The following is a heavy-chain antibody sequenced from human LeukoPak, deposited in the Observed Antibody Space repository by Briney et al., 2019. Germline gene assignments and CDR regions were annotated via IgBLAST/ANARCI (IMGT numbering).Heavy chain of an antibody. Sequence: PGGSLRLSCAASGFTFSSYGMHWVRQAPGKGLEWVAFIRYDGSNKYYADSVKGRFTISRDNSKNTLYLQMNSLRAEDTAVYYCANLPSYCSGGSCYDYWGQGTLVTVSS. CDR2: IRYDGSNK. D-gene: IGHD2-15*01. CDR1: GFTFSSYG. V-gene: IGHV3-30*02. J-gene: IGHJ4*02. CDR3: ANLPSYCSGGSCYDY.